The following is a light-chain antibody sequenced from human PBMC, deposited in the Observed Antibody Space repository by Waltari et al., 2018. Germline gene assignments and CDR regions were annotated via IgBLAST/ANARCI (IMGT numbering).Light chain of an antibody. Sequence: QSALTQPASVSGSPGQSITISCTGTSSDVGGYNYVSWYQQHPGKAPKLMIYDVSNRPSGVSNRFSGSKSGNKASLTSSGLQAEDEADYYCSSYTSSSTLWVFGGGSKLTVL. CDR1: SSDVGGYNY. CDR3: SSYTSSSTLWV. CDR2: DVS. V-gene: IGLV2-14*03. J-gene: IGLJ3*02.